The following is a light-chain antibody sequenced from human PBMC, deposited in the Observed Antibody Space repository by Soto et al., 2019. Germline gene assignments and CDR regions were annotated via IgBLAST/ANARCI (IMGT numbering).Light chain of an antibody. CDR1: RSDIGAYDY. CDR2: EIT. Sequence: QSALTQPASVSGSPGQSITISCTGTRSDIGAYDYVSWYQQHPGKAPKLLIYEITHRPSGVSPRFSGSKSVNTASLPISGLQAEDEAHYYCTSYATSRSVVFGGGTKLTVL. CDR3: TSYATSRSVV. V-gene: IGLV2-14*01. J-gene: IGLJ2*01.